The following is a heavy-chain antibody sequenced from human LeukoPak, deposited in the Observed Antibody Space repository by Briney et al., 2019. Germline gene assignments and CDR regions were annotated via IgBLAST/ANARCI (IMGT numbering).Heavy chain of an antibody. V-gene: IGHV4-34*01. J-gene: IGHJ4*02. CDR1: GGSFSGYY. D-gene: IGHD4-17*01. CDR3: AREGRQDYVYFDH. CDR2: INHSGST. Sequence: SETLSLTCAVYGGSFSGYYWSWIRQPPGKGLEWIGEINHSGSTNYNPYLKSRVTISVDTSKNQFSLKLSSVTAADTAMYYCAREGRQDYVYFDHWGQGSLVTVSS.